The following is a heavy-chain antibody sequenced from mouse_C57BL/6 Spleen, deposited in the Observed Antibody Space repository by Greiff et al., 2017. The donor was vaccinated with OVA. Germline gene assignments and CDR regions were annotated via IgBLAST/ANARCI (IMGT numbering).Heavy chain of an antibody. Sequence: EVTLLESGGGLVQPGGSMTLSCAASGFTFSDAWMDWVRQSPEKGLEWVAEIRKKANNHATSYAEYVKGRFTISRDDSKSSVSLQMNSLRAEDTGIYYCTRGLGRGYFDVWGTGTTVTVSS. J-gene: IGHJ1*03. D-gene: IGHD4-1*01. V-gene: IGHV6-6*01. CDR1: GFTFSDAW. CDR2: IRKKANNHAT. CDR3: TRGLGRGYFDV.